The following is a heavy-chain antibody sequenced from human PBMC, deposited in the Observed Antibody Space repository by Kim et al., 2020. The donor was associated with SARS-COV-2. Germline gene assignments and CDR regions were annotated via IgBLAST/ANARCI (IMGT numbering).Heavy chain of an antibody. CDR1: GGTFSTYT. J-gene: IGHJ4*01. V-gene: IGHV1-69*13. Sequence: SVKVSCKASGGTFSTYTLSWVRQAPGQGLEWMGGILPLFGTPRYPQKFQGRVTIVADESTSTTYMELSGLTSEDTAMYYCSSRAPADSHGLNIDEFWGHGSLVIVSS. CDR2: ILPLFGTP. CDR3: SSRAPADSHGLNIDEF. D-gene: IGHD2-15*01.